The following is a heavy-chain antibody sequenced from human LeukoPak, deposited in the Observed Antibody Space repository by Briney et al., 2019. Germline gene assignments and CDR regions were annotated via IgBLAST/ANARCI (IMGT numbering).Heavy chain of an antibody. D-gene: IGHD3-22*01. CDR2: ISSSGSTI. J-gene: IGHJ3*02. CDR3: ARAQVVVIGHDAFDI. Sequence: GGSLRLSCAASGFTFSSYEMNWVRQAPGKGLEWVSYISSSGSTIYYADSVKGRFTISRDNAKNSLYLQMNSLRAEDTAVYYCARAQVVVIGHDAFDIWGQGIMVTVSS. CDR1: GFTFSSYE. V-gene: IGHV3-48*03.